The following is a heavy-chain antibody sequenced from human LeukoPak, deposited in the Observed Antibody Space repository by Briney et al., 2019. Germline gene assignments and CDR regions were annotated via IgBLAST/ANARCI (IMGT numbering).Heavy chain of an antibody. CDR1: GFTFSSYS. Sequence: GGSLRLSCAASGFTFSSYSMNWVRQAPGKGLEWVSYISSSSSTIYYADSVKGRFTISRDNAKNSLYLQMNSLRAEDTAVYYCARVNLNYYDSSGPPMGYWGQGTLVIVSS. V-gene: IGHV3-48*01. CDR3: ARVNLNYYDSSGPPMGY. D-gene: IGHD3-22*01. CDR2: ISSSSSTI. J-gene: IGHJ4*02.